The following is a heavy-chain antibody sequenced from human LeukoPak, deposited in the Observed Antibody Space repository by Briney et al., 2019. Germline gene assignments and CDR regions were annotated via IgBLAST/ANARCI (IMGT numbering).Heavy chain of an antibody. CDR1: GFTFSSYE. D-gene: IGHD3-22*01. V-gene: IGHV3-48*03. J-gene: IGHJ4*02. Sequence: GGPLRLSCAASGFTFSSYEMNWVRQAPGKGLEWVSYIPSSGTTTFYADSVKGRFTISRDNAKSSLYLQMNSLRAEDTAVYYCASAYDSSGYYRYYFDYWGQGTLVTVSS. CDR3: ASAYDSSGYYRYYFDY. CDR2: IPSSGTTT.